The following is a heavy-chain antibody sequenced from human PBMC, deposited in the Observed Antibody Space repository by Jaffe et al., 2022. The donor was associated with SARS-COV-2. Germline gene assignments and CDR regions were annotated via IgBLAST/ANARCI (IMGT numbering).Heavy chain of an antibody. V-gene: IGHV4-59*01. Sequence: QVQLQESGPGLVKPSETLSLTCTVSGGSISSYYWSWIRQPPGKGLEWIGYIYYSGSTNYNPSLKSRVTISVDTSKNQFSLKLSSVTAADTAVYYCARAVDTDGYSYGWSLDYWGQGTLVTVSS. CDR3: ARAVDTDGYSYGWSLDY. CDR2: IYYSGST. D-gene: IGHD5-18*01. J-gene: IGHJ4*02. CDR1: GGSISSYY.